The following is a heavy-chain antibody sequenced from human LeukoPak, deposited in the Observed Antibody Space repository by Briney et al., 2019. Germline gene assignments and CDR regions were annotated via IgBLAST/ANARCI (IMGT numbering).Heavy chain of an antibody. Sequence: GGSLRLSCAASGFTFSSYWMSWVRQAPGKGLEWVAIIKQDGGEKYYVDSVKGRFTISRDNAKNSLYLQMNSLRAEDTALYYCARDVLLPYYWGYFQHWGQGTLVTVSS. V-gene: IGHV3-7*03. CDR1: GFTFSSYW. CDR2: IKQDGGEK. D-gene: IGHD1-26*01. CDR3: ARDVLLPYYWGYFQH. J-gene: IGHJ1*01.